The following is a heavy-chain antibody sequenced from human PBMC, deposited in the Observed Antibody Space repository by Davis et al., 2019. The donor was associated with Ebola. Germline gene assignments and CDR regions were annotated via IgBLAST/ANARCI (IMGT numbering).Heavy chain of an antibody. V-gene: IGHV4-34*01. J-gene: IGHJ3*02. D-gene: IGHD4-17*01. CDR1: GGSFSGYY. CDR2: INHSGST. Sequence: SETLSLTCAVYGGSFSGYYWSWIRQPPGKGLEWIGEINHSGSTNYNPSLKSRVTISVDTSKNQFSLKLSSVTAADTAVYYCASGTVTTDPDAFDIWGQGTMVTVSS. CDR3: ASGTVTTDPDAFDI.